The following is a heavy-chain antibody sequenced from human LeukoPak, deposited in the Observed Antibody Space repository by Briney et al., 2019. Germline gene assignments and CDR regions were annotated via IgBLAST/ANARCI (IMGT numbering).Heavy chain of an antibody. CDR1: GFTLGSHD. CDR2: VSSGFHA. D-gene: IGHD1-1*01. V-gene: IGHV3-13*01. CDR3: ARARFGTAGADY. J-gene: IGHJ4*02. Sequence: PGGSLRLSCTASGFTLGSHDMHWVRHIPGQGLEWVAAVSSGFHAFFADSVQGRFTVSREDARNSLYLQMNSLRAGDTAVYYCARARFGTAGADYWGQGTLVTVSS.